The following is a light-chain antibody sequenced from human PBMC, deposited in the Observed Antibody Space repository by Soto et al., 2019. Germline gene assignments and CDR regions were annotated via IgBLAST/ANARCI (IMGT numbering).Light chain of an antibody. CDR3: QQYYSTPIT. CDR2: WAS. CDR1: QSVLYSSNNRNY. V-gene: IGKV4-1*01. J-gene: IGKJ5*01. Sequence: DIVMTQSPDSLAVSLGGRATINCKSSQSVLYSSNNRNYLSWYQQKPGQPPKLLIYWASIRESGVPDRFSGSGSGTDFTLTISSLQAEDVAVYYCQQYYSTPITFGQGTRLEIK.